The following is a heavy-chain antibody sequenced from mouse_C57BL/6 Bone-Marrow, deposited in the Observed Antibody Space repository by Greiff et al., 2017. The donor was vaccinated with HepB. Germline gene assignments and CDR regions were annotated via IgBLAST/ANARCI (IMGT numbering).Heavy chain of an antibody. D-gene: IGHD2-3*01. V-gene: IGHV5-4*01. CDR1: GFTFSSYA. Sequence: EVMLVESGGGLVKPGGSLKLSCVASGFTFSSYAMSLVRQTPEKRLEWVATISDGGSYTYYPDNVKGRFTISRDNAKNNLYLQMSHLKSEDTAMYYCARDPLYVDYWGQGTTLTVSS. CDR3: ARDPLYVDY. CDR2: ISDGGSYT. J-gene: IGHJ2*01.